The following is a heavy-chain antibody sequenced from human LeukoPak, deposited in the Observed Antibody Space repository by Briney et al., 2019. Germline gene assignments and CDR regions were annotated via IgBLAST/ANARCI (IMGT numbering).Heavy chain of an antibody. V-gene: IGHV3-23*01. CDR1: GFTFSSYA. CDR3: AKGGYSSSWTSLLRINYYYMDV. Sequence: PGGSLRLSCAASGFTFSSYAMSWVRQAPGKGLEWVSAISGGGGSTYYADSVKGRFTISRDNSKNTLYLQTNSLRAEDTAVYYCAKGGYSSSWTSLLRINYYYMDVWGKGTTVTVSS. J-gene: IGHJ6*03. D-gene: IGHD6-13*01. CDR2: ISGGGGST.